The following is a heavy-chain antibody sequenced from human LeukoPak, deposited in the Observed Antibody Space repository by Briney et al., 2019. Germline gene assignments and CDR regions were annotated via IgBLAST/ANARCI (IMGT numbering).Heavy chain of an antibody. CDR3: ARRSVTIFWHGGPEGEFDY. CDR2: ISAYNGNT. D-gene: IGHD3-9*01. Sequence: GASVKVSCKASGYTFTSYGISWVRQAPGQGLEWMGWISAYNGNTNYAQKLQGRVTMTTDTSTSTAYMELRSLRSDDTAVYYCARRSVTIFWHGGPEGEFDYWGQGTLVTVSS. J-gene: IGHJ4*02. CDR1: GYTFTSYG. V-gene: IGHV1-18*01.